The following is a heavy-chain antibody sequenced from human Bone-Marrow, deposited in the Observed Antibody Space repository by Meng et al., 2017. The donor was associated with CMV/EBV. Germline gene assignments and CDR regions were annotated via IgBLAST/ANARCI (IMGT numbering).Heavy chain of an antibody. Sequence: SVKVSCKASGYTFTNYYMHWVRQAPGQGLEWMGGIIPIFGTANYAQKFQGRVTITTDESTSTAYMELSSLRSEDTAVYYCAREGVEMATIAQPYFDYWGQGTLVTVSS. V-gene: IGHV1-69*05. J-gene: IGHJ4*02. CDR2: IIPIFGTA. D-gene: IGHD5-24*01. CDR3: AREGVEMATIAQPYFDY. CDR1: GYTFTNYY.